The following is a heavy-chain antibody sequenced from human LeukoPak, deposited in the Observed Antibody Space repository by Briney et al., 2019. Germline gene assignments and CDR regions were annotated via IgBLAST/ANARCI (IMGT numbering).Heavy chain of an antibody. J-gene: IGHJ4*02. Sequence: GGSLRLSCAASGFTFSSYAMTWVRQAPGKGLEWVSEITGSGGSTYYADSVKGRFTISRDNSKNTLYLQMNSLRAEDTAIYYCARELFDFDYWGQGTLVTVSS. CDR3: ARELFDFDY. CDR1: GFTFSSYA. D-gene: IGHD3-10*01. V-gene: IGHV3-23*01. CDR2: ITGSGGST.